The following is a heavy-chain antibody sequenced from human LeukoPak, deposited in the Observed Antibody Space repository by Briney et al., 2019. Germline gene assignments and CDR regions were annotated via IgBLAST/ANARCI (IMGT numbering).Heavy chain of an antibody. CDR2: IYPGDSES. J-gene: IGHJ4*02. CDR3: ARRYSSSWFFDS. Sequence: GESLKISCKDSGYSFSSHRFAWVRQMPGKGLEWMGNIYPGDSESRYSPSFQGQVTISADKSISTAYLQWSSLRASDTAMYYCARRYSSSWFFDSWGQGTLVTVSS. D-gene: IGHD6-13*01. V-gene: IGHV5-51*01. CDR1: GYSFSSHR.